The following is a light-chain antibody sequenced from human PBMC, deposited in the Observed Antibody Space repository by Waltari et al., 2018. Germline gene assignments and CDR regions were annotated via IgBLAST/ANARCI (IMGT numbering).Light chain of an antibody. V-gene: IGLV3-19*01. Sequence: SSELTQDPAVSVALGQTVRIKCQGDSLRSDYASWYQQKPGQAPVLVIYGKNNRPSGIPDRFSGSSSGNTASLTITGAQAEDEADYYCNSRDSSGNHRIGGGTKLTVL. CDR1: SLRSDY. J-gene: IGLJ2*01. CDR2: GKN. CDR3: NSRDSSGNHR.